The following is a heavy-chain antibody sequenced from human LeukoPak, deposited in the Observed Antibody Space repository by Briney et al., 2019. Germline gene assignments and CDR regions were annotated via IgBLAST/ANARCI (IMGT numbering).Heavy chain of an antibody. CDR2: INPNSGGT. Sequence: ASVKVSCKASGYTFTDYYIYWVRQAPGQGLEGMGWINPNSGGTNYPQRFQGRVTMTRDTSITTAYMELSSLTADDTAVYYCVTRSSGTNYYYYYGMDVWGQGTTVTVSS. V-gene: IGHV1-2*02. CDR1: GYTFTDYY. CDR3: VTRSSGTNYYYYYGMDV. J-gene: IGHJ6*02. D-gene: IGHD6-19*01.